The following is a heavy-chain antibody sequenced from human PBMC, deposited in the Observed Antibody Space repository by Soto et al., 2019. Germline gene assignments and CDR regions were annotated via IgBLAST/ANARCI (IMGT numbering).Heavy chain of an antibody. Sequence: SETLSLTCTVSGGSISSYYWSWIRQPPGKGLEWIGYIYYSGSTNYNPSLKSRVTISVDTSKNQFSLKLSSVTAADTAVYYCARRGYSYGGGYYYYMDVWGKGTTVTVSS. D-gene: IGHD5-18*01. CDR1: GGSISSYY. J-gene: IGHJ6*03. CDR3: ARRGYSYGGGYYYYMDV. V-gene: IGHV4-59*08. CDR2: IYYSGST.